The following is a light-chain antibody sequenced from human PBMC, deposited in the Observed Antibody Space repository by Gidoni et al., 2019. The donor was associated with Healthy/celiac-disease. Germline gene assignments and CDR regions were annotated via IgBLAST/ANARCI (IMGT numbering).Light chain of an antibody. CDR1: QSLVHSDGNTY. V-gene: IGKV2-30*02. CDR2: KVS. J-gene: IGKJ2*01. CDR3: MQGTHWPT. Sequence: DVVMTQSPLSLPVTLGQPASISCRSRQSLVHSDGNTYVNWFQQRPGQPPRRLIYKVSNRDSGVPDRFGGSGSGTDFTLKSSRVEAEDVGVYYCMQGTHWPTFGQGTKLEIK.